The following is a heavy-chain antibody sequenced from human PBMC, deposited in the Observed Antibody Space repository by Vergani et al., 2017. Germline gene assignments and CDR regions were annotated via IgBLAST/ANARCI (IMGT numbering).Heavy chain of an antibody. D-gene: IGHD3-10*01. V-gene: IGHV4-61*02. Sequence: QVQLHESGPGLVKPSQTLSLTCTVSGGSITSGSFYWSWIRQPAGKGLEWIGRIHSSGTTNYNPSLKSRVTLSVDTSKNQLSLRMTSVTAADTAVYYYPRDSWTSELRGVYWFDTWGQGTLVSVSS. CDR2: IHSSGTT. CDR3: PRDSWTSELRGVYWFDT. J-gene: IGHJ5*02. CDR1: GGSITSGSFY.